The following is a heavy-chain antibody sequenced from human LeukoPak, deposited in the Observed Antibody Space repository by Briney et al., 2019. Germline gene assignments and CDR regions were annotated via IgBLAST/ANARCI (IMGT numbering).Heavy chain of an antibody. CDR1: GFTFSSYA. D-gene: IGHD5-24*01. V-gene: IGHV3-30*04. J-gene: IGHJ4*02. Sequence: GGSLRLSCAASGFTFSSYAMHWARQAPGKGLEWVAVISYDGSNKYYADSVKGRFTISRDNSKNTLYLQMNSLRAEDTAVYYCARDRMAAYWGQGTLVTVSS. CDR2: ISYDGSNK. CDR3: ARDRMAAY.